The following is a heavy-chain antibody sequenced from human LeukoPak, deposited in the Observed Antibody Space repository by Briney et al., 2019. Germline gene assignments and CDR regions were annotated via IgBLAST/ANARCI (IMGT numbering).Heavy chain of an antibody. CDR1: GFTFRNYI. CDR3: ARDYYDSSVFDY. Sequence: GGSLRLSCAASGFTFRNYIMNWVRQAPGKGLEWVSSMSSSSGYIYYADSVKGRFTISRDNAKNSLYLQMNSLRAEDTAVYYCARDYYDSSVFDYWGQGTLVTVSS. CDR2: MSSSSGYI. V-gene: IGHV3-21*01. J-gene: IGHJ4*02. D-gene: IGHD3-22*01.